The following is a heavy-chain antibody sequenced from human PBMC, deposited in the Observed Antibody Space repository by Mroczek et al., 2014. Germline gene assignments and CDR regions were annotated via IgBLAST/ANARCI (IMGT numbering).Heavy chain of an antibody. CDR1: GFTFSSYG. CDR2: ISYDGSNK. D-gene: IGHD6-19*01. J-gene: IGHJ4*02. V-gene: IGHV3-30*03. Sequence: QVQLQQSGGGVVQPGRSLRLSCAASGFTFSSYGMHWVRQAPGKGLEWVAVISYDGSNKYYADSVKGRFTISRDNSKNTLYLQMNSLRAEDTAVYYCATQPGIAVADFDYWGQGTLVTVSS. CDR3: ATQPGIAVADFDY.